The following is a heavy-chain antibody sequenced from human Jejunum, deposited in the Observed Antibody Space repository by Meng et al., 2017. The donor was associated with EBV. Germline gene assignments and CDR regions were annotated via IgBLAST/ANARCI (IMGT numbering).Heavy chain of an antibody. Sequence: QVQLVNAVVEVKKPGASVKVSCKVSGYSLTYASMHWVRQAPGIGLEWMGGFDPEDGETIYAQKFQGRVTMTEDTSTDTAYMELSSLRSEDTAVYYCATAHGFTICGVAYYFDYWGQGTLVTVSS. CDR3: ATAHGFTICGVAYYFDY. CDR2: FDPEDGET. CDR1: GYSLTYAS. V-gene: IGHV1-24*01. J-gene: IGHJ4*02. D-gene: IGHD3-3*01.